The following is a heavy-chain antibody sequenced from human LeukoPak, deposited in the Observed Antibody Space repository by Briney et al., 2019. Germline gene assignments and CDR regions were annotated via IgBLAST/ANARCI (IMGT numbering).Heavy chain of an antibody. CDR1: GASVSSANYY. CDR2: IYTSGST. CDR3: AREPHYYDTSGLTDAFDI. V-gene: IGHV4-61*02. J-gene: IGHJ3*02. Sequence: PSETLSLTCTVSGASVSSANYYWSWIRQPAGKGLEWIGRIYTSGSTNYNPSLKSRVTISVDMSKNHFSLKLSSVTAADTAVYYCAREPHYYDTSGLTDAFDIWGQGTMVTVSS. D-gene: IGHD3-22*01.